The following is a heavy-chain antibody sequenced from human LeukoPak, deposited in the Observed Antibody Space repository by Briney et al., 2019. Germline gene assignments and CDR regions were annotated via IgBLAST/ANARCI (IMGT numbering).Heavy chain of an antibody. CDR3: ATDLHFGYCTATSCANY. CDR1: GFTFISSW. D-gene: IGHD2-2*03. CDR2: IRSTPDGGAT. Sequence: GGSLRLSCAASGFTFISSWMTWVRQAPGEGLEWVGRIRSTPDGGATDYAAPVKGRFTISRDDSKNTLYLQMSSLRTEDTAVYYCATDLHFGYCTATSCANYWGQGTLVTVSS. V-gene: IGHV3-15*01. J-gene: IGHJ4*02.